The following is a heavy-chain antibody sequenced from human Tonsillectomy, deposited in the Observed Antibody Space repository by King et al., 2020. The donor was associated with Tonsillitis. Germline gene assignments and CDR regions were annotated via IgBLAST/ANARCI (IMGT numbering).Heavy chain of an antibody. D-gene: IGHD3-22*01. CDR1: GFSLSTSGMC. CDR3: ARIIGDSSGIKFDY. V-gene: IGHV2-70*11. Sequence: TLKESGPALVKPPQTLTLTCTFSGFSLSTSGMCVSWIRQPPGKALEWLARIDWDDDKYYSTSLKTRLTISKDTSKNQVVLTMTNMDPVDTATYYCARIIGDSSGIKFDYWGQGTLVTVSS. J-gene: IGHJ4*02. CDR2: IDWDDDK.